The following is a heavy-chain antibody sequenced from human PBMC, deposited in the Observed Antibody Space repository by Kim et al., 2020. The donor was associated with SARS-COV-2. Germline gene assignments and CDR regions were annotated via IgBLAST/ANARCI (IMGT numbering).Heavy chain of an antibody. D-gene: IGHD6-13*01. Sequence: NTESVKGMFTITRDNAKNPLYLQMNSLRAEDTAVYYCAKDDTAAGTTDYWGQGTLVTVSS. V-gene: IGHV3-33*06. CDR3: AKDDTAAGTTDY. J-gene: IGHJ4*02.